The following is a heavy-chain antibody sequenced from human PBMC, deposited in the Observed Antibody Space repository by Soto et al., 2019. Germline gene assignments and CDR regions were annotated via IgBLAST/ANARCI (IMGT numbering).Heavy chain of an antibody. J-gene: IGHJ4*02. V-gene: IGHV4-59*01. Sequence: QVQLQESGPGLVKPSETLSLTCTVSGGSISSYYWSWIRQPPGKGLEWIGYIYYSGSTNYNPSLKSRVTISVDTSKNQFSLKLSSVTAADTAVYYCARLASGYSSSWFDYWGQGTLVTVSS. CDR1: GGSISSYY. CDR2: IYYSGST. D-gene: IGHD6-13*01. CDR3: ARLASGYSSSWFDY.